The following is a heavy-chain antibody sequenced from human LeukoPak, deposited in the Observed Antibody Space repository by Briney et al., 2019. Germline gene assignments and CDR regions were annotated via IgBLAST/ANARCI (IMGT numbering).Heavy chain of an antibody. Sequence: GSLRLSPAASRFTFSSDSMTWARQAPPQGLEWVSSISSSSSYIYYADSVKGRFTISRDNAKNSLYLQMNSLRAEDTAVYYCARDRGYLDYWGQGTLVTVSS. CDR3: ARDRGYLDY. CDR2: ISSSSSYI. V-gene: IGHV3-21*01. D-gene: IGHD3-10*01. J-gene: IGHJ4*02. CDR1: RFTFSSDS.